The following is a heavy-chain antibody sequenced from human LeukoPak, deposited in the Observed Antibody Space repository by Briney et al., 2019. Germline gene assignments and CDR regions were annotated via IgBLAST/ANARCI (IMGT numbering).Heavy chain of an antibody. CDR3: ARNWGLEY. CDR1: GFTFSNYA. CDR2: TGVSGGGT. V-gene: IGHV3-23*01. D-gene: IGHD7-27*01. Sequence: GGSLRLSCAASGFTFSNYAMSWVRQAPGKGLEWVSGTGVSGGGTFYAGSVRGRFTTSRDNSKNTLFLQMNSLRAEDTAVYYCARNWGLEYWGQGTLVTVSS. J-gene: IGHJ4*02.